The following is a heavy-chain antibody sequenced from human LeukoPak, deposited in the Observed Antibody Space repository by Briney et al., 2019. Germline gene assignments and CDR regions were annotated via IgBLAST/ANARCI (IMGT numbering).Heavy chain of an antibody. Sequence: PGGSLRLSCAASGFTFSSYWMHWVRQAPGKGLVWVSRINSDGSTTNYADSVKGRFTISRDNAENTLYLQMNSLRVEDTAVYYCARRVSATRWFDPWGQGTVVTVSS. CDR2: INSDGSTT. V-gene: IGHV3-74*01. D-gene: IGHD2-15*01. J-gene: IGHJ5*02. CDR3: ARRVSATRWFDP. CDR1: GFTFSSYW.